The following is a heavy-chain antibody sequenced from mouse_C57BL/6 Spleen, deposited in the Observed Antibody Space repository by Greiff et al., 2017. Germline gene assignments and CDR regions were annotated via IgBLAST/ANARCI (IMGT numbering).Heavy chain of an antibody. CDR1: GYTFTSYW. D-gene: IGHD1-1*01. Sequence: QVQLQQPGAELVKPGASVKLSCKASGYTFTSYWMHWVKQRPGRGLERIGRIDPNSGGTKYNEKFKSKATLTVDKPSSTAYMQLSSLTSEDSAVYYCARWVTTDAMDYWGQGTSVTVSS. J-gene: IGHJ4*01. V-gene: IGHV1-72*01. CDR2: IDPNSGGT. CDR3: ARWVTTDAMDY.